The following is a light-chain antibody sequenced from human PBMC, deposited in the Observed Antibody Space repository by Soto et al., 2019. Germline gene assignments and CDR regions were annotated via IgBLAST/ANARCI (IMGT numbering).Light chain of an antibody. CDR2: GAF. Sequence: IVLTQSPGTLSLSPGERATLSCRASQSVSSTYLAWYQQKPGQAPRLLIYGAFSRATGTPDRFSGSGSGTDFTLTINRLEPEDFAVYYCQQYGSSGTFGQGTKVDI. V-gene: IGKV3-20*01. J-gene: IGKJ1*01. CDR1: QSVSSTY. CDR3: QQYGSSGT.